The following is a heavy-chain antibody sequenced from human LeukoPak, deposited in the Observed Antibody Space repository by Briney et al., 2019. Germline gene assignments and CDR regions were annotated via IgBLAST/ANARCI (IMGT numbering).Heavy chain of an antibody. D-gene: IGHD2-21*01. CDR1: GGSISSGDYY. Sequence: SQTLSLTCTVSGGSISSGDYYWSWIRQPPGKGLEWIGYIYYSGSTYYNPSLKSRVTISVDTSKNQFSLKLSSVTAADTAVYCCARWGEARHDAFDIWGQGTMVTVSS. J-gene: IGHJ3*02. CDR3: ARWGEARHDAFDI. CDR2: IYYSGST. V-gene: IGHV4-30-4*08.